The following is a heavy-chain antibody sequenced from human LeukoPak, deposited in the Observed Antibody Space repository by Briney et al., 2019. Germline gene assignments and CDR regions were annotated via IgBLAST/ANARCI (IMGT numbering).Heavy chain of an antibody. J-gene: IGHJ4*02. V-gene: IGHV3-23*01. D-gene: IGHD5-12*01. CDR1: GFTFSSYA. CDR2: ISGSGGST. Sequence: GGSLRLSCAASGFTFSSYALSWVRQAPGKGLEWVSAISGSGGSTYYADSVKGRFTISRDNSKNTLYLQMNSLRAEDTAVYYCATNIVATNPPFNWGQGTLVTVSS. CDR3: ATNIVATNPPFN.